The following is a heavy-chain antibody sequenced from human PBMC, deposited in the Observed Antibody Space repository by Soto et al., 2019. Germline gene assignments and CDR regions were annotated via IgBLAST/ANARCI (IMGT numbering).Heavy chain of an antibody. CDR3: ARARVDYGDYLNWFDP. Sequence: QLQLQESGSGLVKPSQTLSLTCAVSGGSISSGGYSWSWIRQPPGKGLEWIGYIYHSGSTYYNPSLNSRVTISVDRSKNQFSLKLGSVTAADTAVYYCARARVDYGDYLNWFDPWGQGTLVTVSS. D-gene: IGHD4-17*01. CDR1: GGSISSGGYS. V-gene: IGHV4-30-2*01. CDR2: IYHSGST. J-gene: IGHJ5*02.